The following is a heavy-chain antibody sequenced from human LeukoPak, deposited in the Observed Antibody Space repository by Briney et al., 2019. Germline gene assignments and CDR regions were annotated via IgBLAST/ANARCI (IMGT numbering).Heavy chain of an antibody. V-gene: IGHV1-69*04. J-gene: IGHJ4*02. Sequence: ASVKVSCKASGGTFSSYAISWVRQAPGQGLEWMGRIIPILGIANYAQKFQGRVTITADKSTSTAYMELSSPRSEDTAVYYCARGFDYKLFDYWGQGTLVTVSS. CDR1: GGTFSSYA. CDR3: ARGFDYKLFDY. CDR2: IIPILGIA. D-gene: IGHD4-11*01.